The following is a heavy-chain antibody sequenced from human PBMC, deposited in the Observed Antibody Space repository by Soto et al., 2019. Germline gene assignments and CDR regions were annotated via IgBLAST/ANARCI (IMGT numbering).Heavy chain of an antibody. CDR2: IYHSGST. D-gene: IGHD3-3*01. CDR3: ARRGYYDFWSGYHSNYWYFDL. Sequence: PSETLSLTCAVSGYSISSGYYWGWIRQPPGKGLEWIGSIYHSGSTYYNPSLKSRVTISVDTSKNQFSLKLSSVTAADTAVYYCARRGYYDFWSGYHSNYWYFDLWGRGTLVTVSS. CDR1: GYSISSGYY. V-gene: IGHV4-38-2*01. J-gene: IGHJ2*01.